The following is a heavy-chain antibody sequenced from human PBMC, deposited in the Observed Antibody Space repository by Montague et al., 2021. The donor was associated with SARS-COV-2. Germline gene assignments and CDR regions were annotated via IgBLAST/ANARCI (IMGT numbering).Heavy chain of an antibody. J-gene: IGHJ4*02. V-gene: IGHV4-34*01. CDR2: VNHGGTT. D-gene: IGHD3/OR15-3a*01. CDR1: GGSFTTYY. CDR3: ARNSFRARFLDWSFYFTF. Sequence: SETLSLTCAVYGGSFTTYYWSWIRQPPGKGLEWIGEVNHGGTTNXXPALKSRVTMSVDTSKNQFSLTLTSVTAADTALYFCARNSFRARFLDWSFYFTFWGQGSVVTVSS.